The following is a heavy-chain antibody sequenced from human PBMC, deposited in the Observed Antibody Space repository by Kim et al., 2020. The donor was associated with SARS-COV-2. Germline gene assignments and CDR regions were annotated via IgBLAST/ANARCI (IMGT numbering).Heavy chain of an antibody. CDR2: IKQDGSEK. CDR1: GFTFSSYW. V-gene: IGHV3-7*01. Sequence: GGSLRLPCAASGFTFSSYWMTWVRQAPGKGLEWVANIKQDGSEKYYVDSVKGRFTISRDNAKNSLYLQMNSLRAEDTAVYYCARGSRAVAGTGGGYWGQGTLVTVSS. CDR3: ARGSRAVAGTGGGY. J-gene: IGHJ4*02. D-gene: IGHD6-19*01.